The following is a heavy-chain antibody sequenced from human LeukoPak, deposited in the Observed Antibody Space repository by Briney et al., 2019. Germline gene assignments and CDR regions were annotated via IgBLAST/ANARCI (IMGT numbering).Heavy chain of an antibody. V-gene: IGHV4-39*01. CDR3: ARQNYGSGSYYPNWFDP. J-gene: IGHJ5*02. CDR1: GGSISSSSYY. CDR2: IYYSGST. D-gene: IGHD3-10*01. Sequence: SETLSLTCTVSGGSISSSSYYWGWIRQPPGKGLEWIGSIYYSGSTYYNPSLKSRVTISVDTSKNQFSLKLSSVTAADTAVYYCARQNYGSGSYYPNWFDPWGQGTLVTVSS.